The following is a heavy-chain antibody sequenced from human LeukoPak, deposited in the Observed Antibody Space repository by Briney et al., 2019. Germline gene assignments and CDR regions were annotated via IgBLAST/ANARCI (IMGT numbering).Heavy chain of an antibody. CDR3: ARANDFWSGSDY. V-gene: IGHV4-61*02. CDR2: IYTSGST. J-gene: IGHJ4*02. CDR1: GGSISSGSYY. D-gene: IGHD3-3*01. Sequence: SETLSLTCTVSGGSISSGSYYWSWIRQPAGKGLEWIGRIYTSGSTNYNPSLKSRVTISVDTSKNQFSLKLSSVTAADTAVYYCARANDFWSGSDYWGQGTLVTVSP.